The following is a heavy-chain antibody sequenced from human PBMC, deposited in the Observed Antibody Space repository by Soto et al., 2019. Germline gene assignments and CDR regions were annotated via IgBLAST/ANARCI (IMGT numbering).Heavy chain of an antibody. CDR3: ASAPHRHLGYYYYYGMDV. J-gene: IGHJ6*02. CDR1: GGSISSYY. Sequence: SETLSLTCTVSGGSISSYYWSWIRQPAGKGLEWIGRIYTSGSTNYNPSLTSRVTMSVDTSKNHFSLKLSSVTAADTAVYSGASAPHRHLGYYYYYGMDVWGQGTPVTVSS. D-gene: IGHD1-26*01. CDR2: IYTSGST. V-gene: IGHV4-4*07.